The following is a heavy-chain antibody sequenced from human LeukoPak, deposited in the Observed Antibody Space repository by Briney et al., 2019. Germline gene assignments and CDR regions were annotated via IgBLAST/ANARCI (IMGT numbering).Heavy chain of an antibody. CDR3: ARGEDDYGDFYYFDY. CDR2: INSDGSST. Sequence: GGSLRLSCAASGFTFSSYWMHWVRQAPGKGLVWVSRINSDGSSTSYADSVKGRFTISRDNAKNTLYLQMNSLRAEDTAVYYCARGEDDYGDFYYFDYWGQGTLVTVSS. CDR1: GFTFSSYW. D-gene: IGHD4-17*01. J-gene: IGHJ4*02. V-gene: IGHV3-74*01.